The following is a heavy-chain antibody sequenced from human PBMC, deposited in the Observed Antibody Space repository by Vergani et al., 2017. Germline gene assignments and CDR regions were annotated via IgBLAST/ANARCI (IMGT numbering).Heavy chain of an antibody. D-gene: IGHD1-26*01. CDR1: GDSISSGNYY. Sequence: QVQLQESGPGLLKPSQTLSLTCSVAGDSISSGNYYWNWIRQPAGKGLEWMGRIYSSGSTSYNPSIKSGITMSLDTSKNQFSLSLSSVTAADTAVYYCARGTFLHAFDNWGQGTVVTVSS. V-gene: IGHV4-61*02. CDR2: IYSSGST. CDR3: ARGTFLHAFDN. J-gene: IGHJ3*02.